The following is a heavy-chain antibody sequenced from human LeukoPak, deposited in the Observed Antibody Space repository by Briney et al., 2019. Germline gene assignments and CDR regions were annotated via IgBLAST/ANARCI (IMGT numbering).Heavy chain of an antibody. CDR2: ISYDGSNK. D-gene: IGHD3-16*02. Sequence: GRSLRLSCAASGFTFSSYAMHWVRQAPGKGLEWVAVISYDGSNKYYADSVKGRFTISRDNSKNTLYLQMNSLRAEDTAVYYCARLEKEYYDYVWGSYRNWYFDYWGQGTLVTVSS. CDR1: GFTFSSYA. J-gene: IGHJ4*02. V-gene: IGHV3-30-3*01. CDR3: ARLEKEYYDYVWGSYRNWYFDY.